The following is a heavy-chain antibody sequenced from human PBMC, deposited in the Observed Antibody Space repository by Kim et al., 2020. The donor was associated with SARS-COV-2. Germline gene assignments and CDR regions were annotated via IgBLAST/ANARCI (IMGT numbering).Heavy chain of an antibody. CDR3: ATPPGERQGGFDY. D-gene: IGHD1-1*01. J-gene: IGHJ4*02. CDR2: IYPGNYDT. V-gene: IGHV5-51*01. CDR1: GYRFTNYW. Sequence: GESLKISCKASGYRFTNYWIGWVRQMPGRGLEWIGIIYPGNYDTIYSPSFQGQVTISGDRSLSTAYLQWSSLKASDTAMYYCATPPGERQGGFDYWGQGTLVAVSS.